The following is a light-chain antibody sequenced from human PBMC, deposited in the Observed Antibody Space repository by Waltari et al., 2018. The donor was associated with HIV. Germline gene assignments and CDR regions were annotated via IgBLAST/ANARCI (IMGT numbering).Light chain of an antibody. CDR2: GAS. CDR3: QQYGMSPQT. J-gene: IGKJ1*01. CDR1: QSLSSTY. Sequence: EIVLTQSPGTLSLSPGKRATLSCRASQSLSSTYLARYQQKRGQPPRLLIYGASSRATGIPDRFSGSGSGTDFTLTISRLEPEDFAVYYCQQYGMSPQTFGQGTKVEIK. V-gene: IGKV3-20*01.